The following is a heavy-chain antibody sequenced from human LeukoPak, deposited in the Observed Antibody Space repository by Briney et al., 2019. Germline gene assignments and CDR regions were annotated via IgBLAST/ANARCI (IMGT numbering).Heavy chain of an antibody. J-gene: IGHJ3*02. CDR3: ARVDSSSWLDAFDI. D-gene: IGHD6-13*01. Sequence: SETLSLTCTVSGGSISSYYWSWIRQPAGKGLEWIGRIYTSGSTNYNPSLKSRVTMSVDTSKNQFSLKLSSVTAADTAVYYCARVDSSSWLDAFDIWGQGKMVTVSS. CDR1: GGSISSYY. V-gene: IGHV4-4*07. CDR2: IYTSGST.